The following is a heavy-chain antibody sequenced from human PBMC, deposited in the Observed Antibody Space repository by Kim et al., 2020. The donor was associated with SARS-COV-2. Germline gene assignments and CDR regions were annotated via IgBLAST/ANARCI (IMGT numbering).Heavy chain of an antibody. V-gene: IGHV6-1*01. CDR3: ARGSGWSDFDY. D-gene: IGHD6-19*01. CDR2: N. J-gene: IGHJ4*02. Sequence: NDYAVSVKSRITINPDTSKNQFSLQLNSVTPEDTAVYYCARGSGWSDFDYWGQGTLVTVSS.